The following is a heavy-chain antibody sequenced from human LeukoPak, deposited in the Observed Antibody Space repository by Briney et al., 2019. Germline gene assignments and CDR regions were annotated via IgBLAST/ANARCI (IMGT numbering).Heavy chain of an antibody. CDR3: ARDRSEWLVSTGYYFDY. J-gene: IGHJ4*02. D-gene: IGHD6-19*01. V-gene: IGHV3-48*03. CDR1: AFTFSSYE. Sequence: GGSLRLTCAAYAFTFSSYEMNWLRQSSGEGLHCVSYINSSGSTIYYANTVKSRFTISRDNAKNALYLQMNSLRAENTAVYYCARDRSEWLVSTGYYFDYWGQGTLVTVSS. CDR2: INSSGSTI.